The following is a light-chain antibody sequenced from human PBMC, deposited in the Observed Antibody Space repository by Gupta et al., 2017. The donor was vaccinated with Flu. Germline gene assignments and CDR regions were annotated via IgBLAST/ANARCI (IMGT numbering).Light chain of an antibody. J-gene: IGLJ1*01. CDR2: EVS. CDR1: SSDVGTYNR. CDR3: SSYTSSYTYV. Sequence: SSDVGTYNRVSWYQQSPGTAPKLMIYEVSRRPSGVPDRFSGSKSGNTASLTISGLQGEDEADYYCSSYTSSYTYVFGTGTKVTVL. V-gene: IGLV2-18*02.